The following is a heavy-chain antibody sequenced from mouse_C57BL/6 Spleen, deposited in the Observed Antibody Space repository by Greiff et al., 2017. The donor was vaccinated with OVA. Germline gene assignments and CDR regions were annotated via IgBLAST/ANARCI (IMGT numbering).Heavy chain of an antibody. Sequence: QVQLKQSGPELVKPGASVKISCKASGYAFSSSWMNWVKQRPGKGLEWIGRIYPGDGDTNYNGKFKGKATLTADKSSSTAYMQLSSLTSEDSAVYFCAAGNYEAWFAYWGQGTLVTVSA. V-gene: IGHV1-82*01. CDR3: AAGNYEAWFAY. CDR1: GYAFSSSW. CDR2: IYPGDGDT. J-gene: IGHJ3*01. D-gene: IGHD2-1*01.